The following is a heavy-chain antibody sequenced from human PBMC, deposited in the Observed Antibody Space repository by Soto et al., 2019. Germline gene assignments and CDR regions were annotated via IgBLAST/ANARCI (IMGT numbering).Heavy chain of an antibody. Sequence: SETLSLTCTVSGGYISNYYWSWIRQPPGKGLEWIGCIYYSGRSSYNPSLKSRVTISVDTSKNQFSLKLSSVTAADTAVYYCARDLQHDYGGNRPAPLDYSGQGTLVTVSS. CDR1: GGYISNYY. V-gene: IGHV4-59*01. D-gene: IGHD4-17*01. CDR3: ARDLQHDYGGNRPAPLDY. CDR2: IYYSGRS. J-gene: IGHJ4*02.